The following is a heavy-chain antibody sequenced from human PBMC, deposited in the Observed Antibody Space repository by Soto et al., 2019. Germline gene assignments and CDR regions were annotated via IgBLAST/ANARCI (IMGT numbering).Heavy chain of an antibody. D-gene: IGHD6-19*01. CDR1: GFTFSSYA. V-gene: IGHV3-23*01. J-gene: IGHJ6*03. CDR2: ISGSGGST. CDR3: AKVSSSGWSLYYYYMDV. Sequence: GGSLRLSCAASGFTFSSYAMSWVRQAPGKGLEWVSAISGSGGSTYYADSVKGRFTISRDNSKNTLYLQMNSLRAEDTAVYYCAKVSSSGWSLYYYYMDVWGKGTTVTVSS.